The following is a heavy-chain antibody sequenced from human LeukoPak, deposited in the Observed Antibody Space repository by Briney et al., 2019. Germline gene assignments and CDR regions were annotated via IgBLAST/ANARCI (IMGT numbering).Heavy chain of an antibody. Sequence: PSETLSLTCTVSGGSISCYYWSWVRQTAGKGLEWIGRIYISGTTNYNPSLKSRVTMSLDTSKNQLSLRLTSVTAADTAVYYCARDEARTGYIHYWGQGTLITVSS. CDR3: ARDEARTGYIHY. J-gene: IGHJ4*02. CDR1: GGSISCYY. D-gene: IGHD3-9*01. CDR2: IYISGTT. V-gene: IGHV4-4*07.